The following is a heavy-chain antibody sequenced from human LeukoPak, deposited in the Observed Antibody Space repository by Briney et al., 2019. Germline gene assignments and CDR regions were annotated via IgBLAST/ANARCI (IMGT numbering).Heavy chain of an antibody. J-gene: IGHJ4*02. Sequence: SETLSLTCTVSGGSISSYYWSWIRQPPGKGLEWIGYIYYSGTTNYNPSLKSRVTISVDTSKNQFSLKLRSVTAADTAVYYCARGVDYVWYFDYWAGEPWSPSPQ. V-gene: IGHV4-59*01. D-gene: IGHD4-17*01. CDR3: ARGVDYVWYFDY. CDR2: IYYSGTT. CDR1: GGSISSYY.